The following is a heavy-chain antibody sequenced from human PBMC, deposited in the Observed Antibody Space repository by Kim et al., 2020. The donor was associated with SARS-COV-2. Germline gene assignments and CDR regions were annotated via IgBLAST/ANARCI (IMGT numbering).Heavy chain of an antibody. D-gene: IGHD6-13*01. CDR3: ARDDSSSWQGAFDI. CDR1: GFTFSKYA. CDR2: ISYDGSNK. V-gene: IGHV3-30*04. Sequence: GGSLRLSCAASGFTFSKYAMHWVRQAPGKGLEWVAVISYDGSNKYYADSVKGRFTISRDNSKNTLYLQMNSLRHEDTAVHYCARDDSSSWQGAFDIWGQG. J-gene: IGHJ3*02.